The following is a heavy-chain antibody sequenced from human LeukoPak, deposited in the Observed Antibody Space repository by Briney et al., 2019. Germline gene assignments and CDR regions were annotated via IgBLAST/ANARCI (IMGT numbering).Heavy chain of an antibody. Sequence: GGSLRLSCVASGFTFSSYSMNWVRQAPGKGLEWVSFISSSSRYIYYADSMKGRLTISRDNAENSLYLEMNSLRVEDTAVYYCARLSGYRYYYYGMDVWGQGTTVTVSS. V-gene: IGHV3-21*01. CDR2: ISSSSRYI. CDR3: ARLSGYRYYYYGMDV. J-gene: IGHJ6*02. CDR1: GFTFSSYS. D-gene: IGHD5-12*01.